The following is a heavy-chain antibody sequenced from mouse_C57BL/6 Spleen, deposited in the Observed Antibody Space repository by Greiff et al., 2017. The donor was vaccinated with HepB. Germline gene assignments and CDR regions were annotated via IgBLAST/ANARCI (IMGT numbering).Heavy chain of an antibody. J-gene: IGHJ4*01. D-gene: IGHD1-1*01. V-gene: IGHV5-16*01. CDR1: GFTFSDYY. CDR3: ARDTGDARDY. Sequence: DVQLVESEGGLVQPGSSMKLSCTASGFTFSDYYMAWVRQVPEKGLELVANINYDGSSTYYLDSLKSRFIISRDNAKNILYLQMSSLKSEDTATYYCARDTGDARDYWGQGTSVTVSS. CDR2: INYDGSST.